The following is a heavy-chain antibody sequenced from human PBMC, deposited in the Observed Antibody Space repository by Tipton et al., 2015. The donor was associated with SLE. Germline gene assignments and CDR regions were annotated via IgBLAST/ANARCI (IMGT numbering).Heavy chain of an antibody. J-gene: IGHJ4*02. CDR3: AREHWWCMLCFDY. V-gene: IGHV3-48*01. D-gene: IGHD2-8*02. Sequence: SLRLSCAASGFTFSSYSMNWVRQAPGKGLEWVSYISSSSSTIYYADSVKGRFTISRDNAKNSLYLQMNSLRAEDTAVYYCAREHWWCMLCFDYWGQGTLITVSS. CDR1: GFTFSSYS. CDR2: ISSSSSTI.